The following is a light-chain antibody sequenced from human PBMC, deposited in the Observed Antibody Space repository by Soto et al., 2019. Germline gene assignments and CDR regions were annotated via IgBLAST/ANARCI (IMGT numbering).Light chain of an antibody. Sequence: QTVVTQEPSLTVSPGGTVTLTCASSTGAVTSGHYPNWFQQKPGQTPRPLIYSTDNKHSWTPARFSGSLLGDKAALTLSGAQPEDEAAYYCLLLYGGGLVFGEGTKLTVL. J-gene: IGLJ3*02. CDR1: TGAVTSGHY. V-gene: IGLV7-43*01. CDR2: STD. CDR3: LLLYGGGLV.